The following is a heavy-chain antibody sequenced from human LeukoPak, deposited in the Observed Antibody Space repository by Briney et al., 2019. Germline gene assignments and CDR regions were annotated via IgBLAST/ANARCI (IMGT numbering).Heavy chain of an antibody. CDR1: GYTFTSYG. J-gene: IGHJ6*02. V-gene: IGHV1-18*01. Sequence: ASVKVSCKASGYTFTSYGISWVRQAPGQGLEWMGWISAYNGNTNYAQKLQGRVTMTTDTSTSTAYMELRSLRSDDTAVYYCARNAMMTTLFRAYYYYYGMDVWGQGTTVTVSS. D-gene: IGHD3-16*01. CDR3: ARNAMMTTLFRAYYYYYGMDV. CDR2: ISAYNGNT.